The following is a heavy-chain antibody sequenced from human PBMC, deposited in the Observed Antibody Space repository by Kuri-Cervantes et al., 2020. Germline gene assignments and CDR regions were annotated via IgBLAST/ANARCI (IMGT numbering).Heavy chain of an antibody. J-gene: IGHJ6*04. CDR2: INHSGST. D-gene: IGHD2-2*01. Sequence: SETLSLTCAVYGGSFSGYYWSWIRQPPGKGLEWIGEINHSGSTYCNPSLKSRVTISVDTSKKQFSLKLTSVTAADTAVYYCARSRPRNRSCSSPSCLASGFFDVWGKGTTVTVSS. V-gene: IGHV4-34*01. CDR3: ARSRPRNRSCSSPSCLASGFFDV. CDR1: GGSFSGYY.